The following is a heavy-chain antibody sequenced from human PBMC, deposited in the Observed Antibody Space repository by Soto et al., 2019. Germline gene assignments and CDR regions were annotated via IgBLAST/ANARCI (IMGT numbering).Heavy chain of an antibody. Sequence: ASETLSLTCTVSGGSISSGDYYWSWIRQPPGKGLEWIGYIYYSGSTYYNPSLKSRVTISVDTSKNQFSLKLSSVTAADTAVYYCARGIAAAGTFDFDYWGQGTLVTVSS. CDR2: IYYSGST. CDR3: ARGIAAAGTFDFDY. D-gene: IGHD6-13*01. V-gene: IGHV4-30-4*01. CDR1: GGSISSGDYY. J-gene: IGHJ4*02.